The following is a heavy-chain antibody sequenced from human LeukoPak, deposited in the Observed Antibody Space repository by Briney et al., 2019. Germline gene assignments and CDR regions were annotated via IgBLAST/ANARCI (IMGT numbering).Heavy chain of an antibody. CDR3: AGSPMVRGTSYYYYYYYMDV. J-gene: IGHJ6*03. CDR2: IKQDGSEK. V-gene: IGHV3-7*01. D-gene: IGHD3-10*01. Sequence: PGGSLRLSCAASGFTFSSYWMSWVRQAPGKGLEWVANIKQDGSEKYYVDSVKGRFTISRDNAKNSLYLQMNSLRAEDTAVYYCAGSPMVRGTSYYYYYYYMDVWGKGTTVTVSS. CDR1: GFTFSSYW.